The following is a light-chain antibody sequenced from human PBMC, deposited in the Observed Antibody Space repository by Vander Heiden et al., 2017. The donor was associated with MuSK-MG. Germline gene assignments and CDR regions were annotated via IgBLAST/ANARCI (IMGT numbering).Light chain of an antibody. CDR2: YDS. V-gene: IGLV3-21*04. Sequence: SYVLTQPPSVSVAPGKTARITCGGNNIGSNRVHWYQQKPGQSPVLVIYYDSDRPSGIPARFSGSNSGTTATLTISRVEAADEADYYCQVWDSSSDHPYVVFGGGTKRTVL. CDR3: QVWDSSSDHPYVV. J-gene: IGLJ2*01. CDR1: NIGSNR.